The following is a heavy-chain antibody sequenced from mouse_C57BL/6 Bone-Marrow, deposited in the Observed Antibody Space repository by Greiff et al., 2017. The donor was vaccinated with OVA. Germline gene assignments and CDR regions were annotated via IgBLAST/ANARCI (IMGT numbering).Heavy chain of an antibody. D-gene: IGHD1-1*01. Sequence: VQLVESGPGLVAPSQSLSITCTVSGFSLTSYAISWVRQPPGKGLEWLGVIWTGGGTNYTSALKSRLSISKDNSKSQVFLKMNSLQTDDTARYYCARNTSTTVYYAMDYWGQGTSVTVSS. J-gene: IGHJ4*01. CDR1: GFSLTSYA. CDR2: IWTGGGT. CDR3: ARNTSTTVYYAMDY. V-gene: IGHV2-9-1*01.